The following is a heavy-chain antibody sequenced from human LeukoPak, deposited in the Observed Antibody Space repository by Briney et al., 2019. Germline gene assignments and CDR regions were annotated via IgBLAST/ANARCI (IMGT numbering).Heavy chain of an antibody. J-gene: IGHJ4*02. V-gene: IGHV1-46*01. CDR2: INPSGSFT. D-gene: IGHD3-22*01. Sequence: VASVKVSCKASGYTFTNYHMHWVRQAPGQGLEWMGIINPSGSFTTYAQKFQGRVTMTRDMSTSTVSMELSSLRSEDTAVYYCARDWVSYDSSGYYINFAYWGQGTLVTVSS. CDR1: GYTFTNYH. CDR3: ARDWVSYDSSGYYINFAY.